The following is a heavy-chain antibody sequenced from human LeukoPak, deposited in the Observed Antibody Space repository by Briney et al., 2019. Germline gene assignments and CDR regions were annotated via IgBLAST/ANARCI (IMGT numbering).Heavy chain of an antibody. D-gene: IGHD5-18*01. J-gene: IGHJ6*02. CDR2: ISSSSSYI. Sequence: GGSLRLSCAASGFTFSSYSMTWVRQAPGKGLEWVSSISSSSSYIYYADSVKGRFTISRDNAKNSLYLQMNSLRAEDTAVYYCARDYDSYGSLYYYYGMDVWGQGTTVTVSS. V-gene: IGHV3-21*01. CDR1: GFTFSSYS. CDR3: ARDYDSYGSLYYYYGMDV.